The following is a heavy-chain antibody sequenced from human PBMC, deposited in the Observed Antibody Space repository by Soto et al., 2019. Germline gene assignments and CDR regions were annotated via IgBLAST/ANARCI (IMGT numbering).Heavy chain of an antibody. V-gene: IGHV1-69*06. CDR2: IIPLSATT. Sequence: QVQLVQSGTEVKKPGSSVKVSCKASGGTLSNNAISWLRQAPGQGLEWMGGIIPLSATTNYAQKFQGRVTITAGRSTSTAYMELNSLTSDDTAVYYCARGFDDRGIVVVPAANPWYYGMEVWGQGTKVTVFS. CDR3: ARGFDDRGIVVVPAANPWYYGMEV. D-gene: IGHD2-2*01. CDR1: GGTLSNNA. J-gene: IGHJ6*02.